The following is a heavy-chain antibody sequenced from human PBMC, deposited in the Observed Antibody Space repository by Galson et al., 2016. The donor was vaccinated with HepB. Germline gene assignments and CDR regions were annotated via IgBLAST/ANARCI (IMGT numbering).Heavy chain of an antibody. V-gene: IGHV2-5*02. CDR3: AHRMRGPADY. J-gene: IGHJ4*01. CDR1: GFSLASTGVG. Sequence: PALVKPTQTLTLTRTFSGFSLASTGVGVGWVRQPPGKALEWLALIYWDDDKRYSPSLKSRLTITKDTSKNQVVLTMTNMDPVDTGTYYCAHRMRGPADYWGHGTLVTVSS. CDR2: IYWDDDK.